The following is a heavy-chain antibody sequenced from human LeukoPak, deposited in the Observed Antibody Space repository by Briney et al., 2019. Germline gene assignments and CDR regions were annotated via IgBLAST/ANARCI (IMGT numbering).Heavy chain of an antibody. J-gene: IGHJ6*02. CDR1: GFTFSSYG. CDR3: AREGVDDILTGYQNNYYYYGMDV. Sequence: GGSLRLSCAASGFTFSSYGMHWVRQAPGKGLEWVAVISYDGSNKYYADSVKGRFTISRDNSKNTLYLQMNSLRAEDTAVYYCAREGVDDILTGYQNNYYYYGMDVWGQGTTVTVSS. V-gene: IGHV3-30*03. CDR2: ISYDGSNK. D-gene: IGHD3-9*01.